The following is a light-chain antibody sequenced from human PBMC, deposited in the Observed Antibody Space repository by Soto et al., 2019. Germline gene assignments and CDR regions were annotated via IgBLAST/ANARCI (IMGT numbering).Light chain of an antibody. CDR3: SSYAGSNTDYV. Sequence: QSALTQPPSVSGSPGQSVTLSCTGTSSDIGTYNRVSWCQQPPGSAPKLMTSEVNNRPSGVPDRFSGSKSGNTASLTISGLPAEDEADYYCSSYAGSNTDYVFGTGTKLTVL. CDR1: SSDIGTYNR. J-gene: IGLJ1*01. V-gene: IGLV2-18*02. CDR2: EVN.